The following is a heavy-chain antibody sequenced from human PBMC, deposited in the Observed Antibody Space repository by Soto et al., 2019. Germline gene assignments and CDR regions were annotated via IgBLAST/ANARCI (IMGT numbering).Heavy chain of an antibody. CDR3: AISTGGFGGLFVVPSDY. CDR2: INSGGTVA. D-gene: IGHD3-16*02. CDR1: GFTYESYA. Sequence: EVQLLESGGGLVQPGGSLRLSCAASGFTYESYAMSWVRQAPGKGLEWVSGINSGGTVAHYADSVKGRFAISRDNSKNTLSLEMKSLRADDPGLYYCAISTGGFGGLFVVPSDYWGQGTLVTVSS. V-gene: IGHV3-23*01. J-gene: IGHJ4*02.